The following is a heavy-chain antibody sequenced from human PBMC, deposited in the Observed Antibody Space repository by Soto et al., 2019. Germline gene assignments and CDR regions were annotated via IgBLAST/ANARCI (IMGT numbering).Heavy chain of an antibody. V-gene: IGHV1-24*01. Sequence: GSSVKVSCKVSGYTLTELSMHWVRQAPGKGLEWMGGFDPEDGETIYAQKFQGRVTMTEDTSTDAAYMELSSLRSEDTAVYYCATQMIVVVLGAFDIWGQGTMVTVSS. D-gene: IGHD3-22*01. CDR2: FDPEDGET. J-gene: IGHJ3*02. CDR3: ATQMIVVVLGAFDI. CDR1: GYTLTELS.